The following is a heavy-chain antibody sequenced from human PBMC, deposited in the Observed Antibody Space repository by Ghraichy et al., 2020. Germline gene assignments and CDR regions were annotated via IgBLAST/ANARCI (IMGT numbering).Heavy chain of an antibody. J-gene: IGHJ4*02. CDR2: ISSSSSYI. D-gene: IGHD1-14*01. CDR3: ARTDHPYYFDY. Sequence: GESLNISCAASGFTFSSYSMNWVRQAPGKGLEWVSSISSSSSYIYYADSVKGRFTISRDNAKNSLYLQMNSLRAEDTAVYYCARTDHPYYFDYWGQGTLVTVSS. V-gene: IGHV3-21*01. CDR1: GFTFSSYS.